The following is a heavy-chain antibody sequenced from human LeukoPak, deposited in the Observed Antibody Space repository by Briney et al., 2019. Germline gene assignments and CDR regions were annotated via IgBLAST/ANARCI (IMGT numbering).Heavy chain of an antibody. Sequence: ASVKVSCKASGYTFTEHFIHWVRQAPGQGLQYMGWIHPASANTVYAQMFHGRVTLTRDTPATTTYMELSGLRSDDTAVYYCARALRPANLWGQGTLVTVSS. CDR3: ARALRPANL. V-gene: IGHV1-2*02. CDR2: IHPASANT. CDR1: GYTFTEHF. D-gene: IGHD1-7*01. J-gene: IGHJ4*02.